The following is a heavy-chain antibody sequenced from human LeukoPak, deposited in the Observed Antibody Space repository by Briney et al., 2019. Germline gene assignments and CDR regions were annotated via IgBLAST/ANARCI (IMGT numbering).Heavy chain of an antibody. Sequence: ETLSLTCTVSGGSISSYYWSWFRQTPGKGPEWIGYIFYGGSTKYNPSLKSRVTISVDRSKNQFSLKLNSVTAADTAVYYCARYWGVQLWPHWYFDLWGRGSLVTVSS. CDR1: GGSISSYY. D-gene: IGHD5-18*01. V-gene: IGHV4-59*01. CDR2: IFYGGST. J-gene: IGHJ2*01. CDR3: ARYWGVQLWPHWYFDL.